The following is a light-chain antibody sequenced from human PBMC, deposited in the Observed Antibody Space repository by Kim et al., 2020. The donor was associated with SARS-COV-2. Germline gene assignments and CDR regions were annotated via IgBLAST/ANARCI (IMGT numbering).Light chain of an antibody. V-gene: IGKV3-20*01. CDR1: QSVSSSY. J-gene: IGKJ2*01. Sequence: LSPGGRATLSCRANQSVSSSYLAWYQQKPGQAPRLLIFGASSWAPGVPDRFSGSGSGTDFTLTISGLEPEDFAVYYCQQYYNSPYTFGQGTKLEI. CDR3: QQYYNSPYT. CDR2: GAS.